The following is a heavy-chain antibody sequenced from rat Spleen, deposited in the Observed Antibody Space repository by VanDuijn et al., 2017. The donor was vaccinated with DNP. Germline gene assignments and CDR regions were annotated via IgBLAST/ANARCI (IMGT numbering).Heavy chain of an antibody. D-gene: IGHD1-2*01. V-gene: IGHV5-25*01. J-gene: IGHJ3*01. CDR1: GFTFSNYY. CDR3: AARYSSSWFAY. CDR2: ISTSGSRT. Sequence: EVQLVESGGGLVQPGRSLKLSCAASGFTFSNYYMAWVRQAPKKGLEWVATISTSGSRTYYPDSVKGRFTISRDNAESSLYLQMNSLRSEDTATYYCAARYSSSWFAYWGQGTLVTVSS.